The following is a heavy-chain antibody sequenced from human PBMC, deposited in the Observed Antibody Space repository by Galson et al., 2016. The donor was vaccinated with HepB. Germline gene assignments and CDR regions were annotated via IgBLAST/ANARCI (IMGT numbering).Heavy chain of an antibody. D-gene: IGHD5-24*01. CDR2: TNSDGSST. J-gene: IGHJ4*02. Sequence: SLRLSCAASGFTFSTYWMHWVRQAPGKGLVWVSRTNSDGSSTGFADSVKGRFTISRDNSKNTLYLQMNSLRAEDTAVYYCARAPLEMATIQRGYFDYWGQGTLVTVSS. CDR1: GFTFSTYW. V-gene: IGHV3-74*01. CDR3: ARAPLEMATIQRGYFDY.